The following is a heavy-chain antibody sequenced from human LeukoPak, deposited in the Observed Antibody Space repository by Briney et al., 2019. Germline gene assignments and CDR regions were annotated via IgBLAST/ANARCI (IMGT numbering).Heavy chain of an antibody. J-gene: IGHJ5*02. V-gene: IGHV3-48*01. CDR1: GFTFSGYS. CDR2: ISSSSSPT. Sequence: GGSLRLSCAASGFTFSGYSMNWVRQAPGKGLEWVSYISSSSSPTYYADSVKGRFTISRDNSKNTLYLQMNSLRAEDTAVYYCARDRSATNWFDPWGQGTLVTVSS. CDR3: ARDRSATNWFDP.